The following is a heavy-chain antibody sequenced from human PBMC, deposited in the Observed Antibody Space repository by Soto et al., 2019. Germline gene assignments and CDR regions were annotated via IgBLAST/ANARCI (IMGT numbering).Heavy chain of an antibody. V-gene: IGHV4-59*01. D-gene: IGHD6-19*01. J-gene: IGHJ4*02. CDR3: ARSGYSSGWYYFDY. Sequence: SETLSLTCTVSGGSISSYYWSWIRQPPGKGLEWIGYIYYSGSTNYNPSLKSRVTISVDTSKNQFSLKLSSVTAADTAVYYCARSGYSSGWYYFDYWGQGILVTAPQ. CDR2: IYYSGST. CDR1: GGSISSYY.